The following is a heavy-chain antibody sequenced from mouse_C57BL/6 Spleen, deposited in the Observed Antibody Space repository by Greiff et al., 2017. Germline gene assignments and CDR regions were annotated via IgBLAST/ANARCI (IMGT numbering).Heavy chain of an antibody. J-gene: IGHJ4*01. CDR1: GYTFTDYE. V-gene: IGHV1-15*01. Sequence: LVESGAELVRPGASVTLSCKASGYTFTDYEMHWVKQTPVHGLEWIGAIGPETGGTAYNQKFKGKAILTADKSSSTAYMELRSLTSDDSAVYYCTRLYYDYFYAMDYWGQGTSVTVSS. CDR3: TRLYYDYFYAMDY. CDR2: IGPETGGT. D-gene: IGHD2-4*01.